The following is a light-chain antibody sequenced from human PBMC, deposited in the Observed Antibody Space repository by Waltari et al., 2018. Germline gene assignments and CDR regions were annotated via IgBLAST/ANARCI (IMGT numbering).Light chain of an antibody. CDR2: ATS. J-gene: IGKJ4*01. V-gene: IGKV4-1*01. CDR3: HQYYTYPLT. CDR1: QSVFYSAGNKNY. Sequence: DIVMTQSPDSLAVSLGERATINCKSSQSVFYSAGNKNYLSWYQQKPGQPPKLLIYATSTRESGVPDRFSGSGSGTDFTLTISSLQAEDVAVYFCHQYYTYPLTFGGGTKVEIK.